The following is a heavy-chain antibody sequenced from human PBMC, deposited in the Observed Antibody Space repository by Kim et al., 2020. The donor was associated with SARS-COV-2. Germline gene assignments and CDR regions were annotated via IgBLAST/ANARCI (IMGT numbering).Heavy chain of an antibody. D-gene: IGHD5-18*01. Sequence: NYTPSLKSRVTKSVDTSKNQFSLKLSSVAAAETAVYYCASGRGYSYNFDYWGQGTLVTVSS. J-gene: IGHJ4*02. CDR3: ASGRGYSYNFDY. V-gene: IGHV4-34*01.